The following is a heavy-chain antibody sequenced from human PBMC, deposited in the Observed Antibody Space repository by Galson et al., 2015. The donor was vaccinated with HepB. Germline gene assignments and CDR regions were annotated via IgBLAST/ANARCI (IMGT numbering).Heavy chain of an antibody. CDR1: GFTFSNYW. D-gene: IGHD2-15*01. J-gene: IGHJ4*02. V-gene: IGHV3-7*01. CDR3: ARGGGQYDN. Sequence: SLRLSCAASGFTFSNYWMSWVRQAPEKGLEWVANIKQDGSEKYYVDSVKGRFTLSRDNAKNSLYLQMSSLRDEDTAVYYCARGGGQYDNWGQGTLVTVSS. CDR2: IKQDGSEK.